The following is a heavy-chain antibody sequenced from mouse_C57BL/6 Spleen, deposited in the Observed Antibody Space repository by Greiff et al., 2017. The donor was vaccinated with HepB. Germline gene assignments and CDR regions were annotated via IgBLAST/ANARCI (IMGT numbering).Heavy chain of an antibody. V-gene: IGHV3-6*01. CDR3: ARAGGDPFDY. CDR2: ISYDGSN. J-gene: IGHJ2*01. Sequence: EVKLQESGPGLVKPSQSLSLTCSVTGYSITSGYYWNWIRQFPGNKLEWMGYISYDGSNNYNPSLKNRISITRDTSKNQFFLKLNSVTTEDTATYYCARAGGDPFDYWGQGTTLTVSS. CDR1: GYSITSGYY.